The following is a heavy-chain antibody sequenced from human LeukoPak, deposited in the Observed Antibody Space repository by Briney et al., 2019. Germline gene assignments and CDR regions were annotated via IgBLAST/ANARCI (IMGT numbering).Heavy chain of an antibody. V-gene: IGHV3-66*01. CDR3: ASERSGWSPGRGRGC. CDR2: IYSGGST. Sequence: GSLRLSCAASGFTVSSNYMSWVRQAPGKGLEWVSVIYSGGSTYYADSVKGRFTISRDNSKNTLYLQMNSLRAEDTAVYYCASERSGWSPGRGRGCWGQGTLVTVSS. CDR1: GFTVSSNY. J-gene: IGHJ4*02. D-gene: IGHD6-19*01.